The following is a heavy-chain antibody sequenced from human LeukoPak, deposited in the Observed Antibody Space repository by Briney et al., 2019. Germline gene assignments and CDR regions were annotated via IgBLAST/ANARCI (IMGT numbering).Heavy chain of an antibody. J-gene: IGHJ1*01. V-gene: IGHV3-23*01. CDR3: AMGATSWSGYSFPKIFQH. Sequence: GGSLRLSCAASGFTFSSYAMSWVRQAPGKGLEWVSAISTSGGSTYYADSVKGRFTISRDNSKNTLYLQMNSLRAEDTAVYYCAMGATSWSGYSFPKIFQHWGRGTLVTVSS. CDR1: GFTFSSYA. D-gene: IGHD3-3*01. CDR2: ISTSGGST.